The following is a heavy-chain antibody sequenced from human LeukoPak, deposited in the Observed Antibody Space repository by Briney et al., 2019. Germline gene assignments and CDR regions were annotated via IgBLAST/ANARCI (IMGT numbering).Heavy chain of an antibody. J-gene: IGHJ6*02. V-gene: IGHV3-23*01. CDR3: AKDSSYYYYYGMDV. CDR2: VTSGGSI. CDR1: GLSFSSYA. Sequence: GGSLRLSCAASGLSFSSYAMSWVRQAPGKGLAWVSSVTSGGSIYYADSVKGRFTISRDNSKNTLFLQMNSLRAEDTALYYCAKDSSYYYYYGMDVWGQGTTVTVSS.